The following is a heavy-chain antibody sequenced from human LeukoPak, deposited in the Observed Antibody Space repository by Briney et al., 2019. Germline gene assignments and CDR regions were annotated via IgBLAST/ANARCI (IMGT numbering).Heavy chain of an antibody. Sequence: GGSLRLSCAASGFTFSGYSMNWVRQAPGKGLEWVSVLYSGGDTYFADSVKGRFAISRDNSKNTLYLQMSSLRTEDTAVYYCARDRSDGFVYWGQGTLVTVSS. J-gene: IGHJ4*02. CDR1: GFTFSGYS. CDR2: LYSGGDT. CDR3: ARDRSDGFVY. V-gene: IGHV3-53*01.